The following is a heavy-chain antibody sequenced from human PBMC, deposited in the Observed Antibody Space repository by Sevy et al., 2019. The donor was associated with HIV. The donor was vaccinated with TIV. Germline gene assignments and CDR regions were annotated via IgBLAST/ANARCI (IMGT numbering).Heavy chain of an antibody. CDR3: TTKAVAGLYYFDY. V-gene: IGHV3-15*01. Sequence: GGSLRLSCAASGFTFSNAWMSWVRQAPGKGLEWVGRIKSKTDGGTTDYAAPVKGRFTISRDGSKNTLYLQMNSLKTEDTAVYYCTTKAVAGLYYFDYWGQGTLVTVSS. CDR2: IKSKTDGGTT. D-gene: IGHD6-19*01. J-gene: IGHJ4*02. CDR1: GFTFSNAW.